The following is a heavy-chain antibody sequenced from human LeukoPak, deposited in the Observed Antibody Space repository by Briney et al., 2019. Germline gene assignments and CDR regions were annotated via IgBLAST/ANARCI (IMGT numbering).Heavy chain of an antibody. CDR1: AYTFTNYW. V-gene: IGHV5-51*01. D-gene: IGHD3-3*01. J-gene: IGHJ3*01. CDR3: ARTIFDAFDL. CDR2: IYPGDSDT. Sequence: GESLKISCVGDAYTFTNYWIGWVRQMPGKGLEWMGIIYPGDSDTRYSPSFQGQVTISADKSISAAYLQWSSLKASDTAMYYCARTIFDAFDLWGQGTLVTVSS.